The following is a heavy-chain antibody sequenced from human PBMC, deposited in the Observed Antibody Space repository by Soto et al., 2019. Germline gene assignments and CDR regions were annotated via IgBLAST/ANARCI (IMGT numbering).Heavy chain of an antibody. CDR2: IIPIFGTA. Sequence: SVKVSCKASGGTFSSYAISWVRQAPGQGLEWMGGIIPIFGTANYAQKFQGRVTITADESTSTAYMELSSLRSEDTAVYYCARDGPYYDFWSGPGQENWFDPWGQGTLVTVS. CDR3: ARDGPYYDFWSGPGQENWFDP. J-gene: IGHJ5*02. D-gene: IGHD3-3*01. CDR1: GGTFSSYA. V-gene: IGHV1-69*13.